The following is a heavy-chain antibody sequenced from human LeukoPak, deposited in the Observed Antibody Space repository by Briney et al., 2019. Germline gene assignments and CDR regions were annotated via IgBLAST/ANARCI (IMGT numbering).Heavy chain of an antibody. CDR3: AGRPDTAIVPIFDY. J-gene: IGHJ4*02. CDR2: IIPILGIA. Sequence: SVKVSCKASGGTFSSYAISWVRQAPGQGLEWMGRIIPILGIANYAQKFQGRVTMTGDTSISTAYMELSRLSSDDTAIYFCAGRPDTAIVPIFDYWGQGTLVTVSS. CDR1: GGTFSSYA. D-gene: IGHD5-18*01. V-gene: IGHV1-69*04.